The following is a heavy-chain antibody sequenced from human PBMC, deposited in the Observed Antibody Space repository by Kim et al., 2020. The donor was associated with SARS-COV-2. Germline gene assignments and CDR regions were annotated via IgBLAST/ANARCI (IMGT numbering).Heavy chain of an antibody. Sequence: SETLSLTCTVSGGSISSGDYYWSWIRQPPGKGLEWIGYIYYSGSTYYNPSLKSRVTISVDTSKNQFSLKLSSVTAADTAVYYCASGTQWLAFPLGAFDIWGQGTMVTVSS. CDR2: IYYSGST. CDR1: GGSISSGDYY. V-gene: IGHV4-30-4*01. CDR3: ASGTQWLAFPLGAFDI. J-gene: IGHJ3*02. D-gene: IGHD6-19*01.